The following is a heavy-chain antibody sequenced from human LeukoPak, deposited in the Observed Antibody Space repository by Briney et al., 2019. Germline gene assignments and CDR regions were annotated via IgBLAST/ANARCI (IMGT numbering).Heavy chain of an antibody. V-gene: IGHV3-48*01. Sequence: GGSLRLSCAASGFTFSNYGMNWVRKAPGKGLEWVSYIGTATTTIYYADSVKDRFTISRDNAKNSLYLQMNSLRPEDTAVYYCARETYWGQGTQVTVSS. CDR3: ARETY. J-gene: IGHJ4*02. CDR2: IGTATTTI. CDR1: GFTFSNYG.